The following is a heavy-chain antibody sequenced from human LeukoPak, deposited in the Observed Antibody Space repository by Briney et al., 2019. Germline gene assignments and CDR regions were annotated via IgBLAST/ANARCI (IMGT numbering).Heavy chain of an antibody. J-gene: IGHJ4*02. D-gene: IGHD6-6*01. CDR1: AGSISSYY. Sequence: SETLSLTCTVSAGSISSYYWSWIRQPPGKGLEWIGYIYSSGSTNYNPSLKSRVTISVDTSKNQFSLKLSSVTAADTAVYYCARERAQLVFDYWGQGTLVTVSP. CDR3: ARERAQLVFDY. CDR2: IYSSGST. V-gene: IGHV4-59*01.